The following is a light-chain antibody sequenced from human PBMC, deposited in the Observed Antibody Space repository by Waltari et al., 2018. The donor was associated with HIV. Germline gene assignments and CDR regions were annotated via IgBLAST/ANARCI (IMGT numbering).Light chain of an antibody. J-gene: IGKJ1*01. V-gene: IGKV3-15*01. CDR1: QSVRTY. Sequence: IVMTQTPATVSVSPGHRATLSGRASQSVRTYLAWYQQTPGQGPRLHIYGSTTRATGVPARFSATGSATDFTLTISSLQPEDFAVYYCPQYDIWPPWTFGQGPKVEIK. CDR2: GST. CDR3: PQYDIWPPWT.